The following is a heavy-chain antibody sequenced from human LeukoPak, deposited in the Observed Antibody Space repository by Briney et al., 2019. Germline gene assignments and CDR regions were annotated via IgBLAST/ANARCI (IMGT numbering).Heavy chain of an antibody. CDR3: AKAQYYYDSSGSWFDP. CDR2: IRYDGSNK. D-gene: IGHD3-22*01. J-gene: IGHJ5*02. V-gene: IGHV3-30*02. Sequence: GGSLRLSCAASGFTFSSYGMHWVRQAPGKGLEWVAFIRYDGSNKYYADSVKGRFTISRDNSENTLYLQMNSLRAEDTAVYYCAKAQYYYDSSGSWFDPWGQGTLVTVSS. CDR1: GFTFSSYG.